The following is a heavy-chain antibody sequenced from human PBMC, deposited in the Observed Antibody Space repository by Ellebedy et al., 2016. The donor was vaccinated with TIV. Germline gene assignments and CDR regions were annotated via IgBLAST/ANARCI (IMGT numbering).Heavy chain of an antibody. J-gene: IGHJ6*02. CDR3: AKDGSYDYYYYGMDV. CDR2: ISSSTGTI. Sequence: GGSLRLXXAASGFTFSSYAMSWVRQAPGKGLEWVSAISSSTGTIYYADSVQGRFTISRDNAKNSLYLQMNSLRAEDTALYYCAKDGSYDYYYYGMDVWGQGTTVTVSS. D-gene: IGHD3-16*01. CDR1: GFTFSSYA. V-gene: IGHV3-23*01.